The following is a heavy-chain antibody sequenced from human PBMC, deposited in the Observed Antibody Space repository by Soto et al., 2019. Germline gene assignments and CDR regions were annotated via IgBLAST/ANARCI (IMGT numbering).Heavy chain of an antibody. Sequence: EVQLVESGGGLVQPGGSLRLSCAASGFTFSSYEMNWVRQAPGKGLEWVSYISSSGSTIYYADSVKGRFTISRDNAKNSLDLQMNSLRAEDTAVYYSARDHKGGYYYYGMDVWGQGTTVTVSS. V-gene: IGHV3-48*03. CDR1: GFTFSSYE. CDR2: ISSSGSTI. J-gene: IGHJ6*02. CDR3: ARDHKGGYYYYGMDV.